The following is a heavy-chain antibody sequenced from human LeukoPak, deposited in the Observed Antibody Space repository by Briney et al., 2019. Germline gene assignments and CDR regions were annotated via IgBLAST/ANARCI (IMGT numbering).Heavy chain of an antibody. CDR2: INPSGGST. J-gene: IGHJ6*03. CDR3: AASWYYYYMDV. CDR1: GYTFTGYY. Sequence: ASVKVSCKASGYTFTGYYMHWVRQAPGQGLEWMGIINPSGGSTSYAQKFQGRVTMTRDMSTSTVYMELSSLRSEDTAVYYCAASWYYYYMDVWGKGTTVTVSS. V-gene: IGHV1-46*03.